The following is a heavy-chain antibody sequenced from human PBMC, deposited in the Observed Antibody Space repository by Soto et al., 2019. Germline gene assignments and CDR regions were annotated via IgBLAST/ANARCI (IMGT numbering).Heavy chain of an antibody. CDR3: ARALRSYYWFDP. Sequence: SETLSLTCTVSGYSISSGYYWGWIRQPPGKGLEWIGSIYHSGSTYYNPSLKSRVTISVDTSKNQFSLKLSSVTAADTAVYYCARALRSYYWFDPWGQGTLVTVSS. J-gene: IGHJ5*02. CDR2: IYHSGST. D-gene: IGHD1-26*01. CDR1: GYSISSGYY. V-gene: IGHV4-38-2*02.